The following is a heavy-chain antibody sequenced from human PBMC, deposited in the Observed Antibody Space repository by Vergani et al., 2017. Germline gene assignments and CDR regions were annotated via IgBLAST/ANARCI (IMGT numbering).Heavy chain of an antibody. D-gene: IGHD3-22*01. CDR1: GFTFSEYY. CDR2: ISSSGITI. V-gene: IGHV3-11*04. Sequence: QVQLVESGGGLVKPGGSLRLSCAASGFTFSEYYMSWIRQAPGKGLERVSYISSSGITIYYADSLKGRFTISRDNAKNSLYLQMNSLRAEDTAVYYCARNGYDSSGYYTNFDYWGQGTLVTVSS. CDR3: ARNGYDSSGYYTNFDY. J-gene: IGHJ4*02.